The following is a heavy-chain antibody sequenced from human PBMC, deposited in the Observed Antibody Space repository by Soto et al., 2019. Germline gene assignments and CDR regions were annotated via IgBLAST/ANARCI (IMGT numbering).Heavy chain of an antibody. V-gene: IGHV1-2*02. CDR3: ARDGSSSWFYYYYGMDV. Sequence: ASVKVSCKASGYTFTGYYMHWVRQAPGQGLEWMGWINPNSGGTNYAQKFQGRVTMTRDTSISTAYMELSRLRSDDTAVYYCARDGSSSWFYYYYGMDVWGQGTTVTVSS. J-gene: IGHJ6*02. CDR2: INPNSGGT. D-gene: IGHD6-13*01. CDR1: GYTFTGYY.